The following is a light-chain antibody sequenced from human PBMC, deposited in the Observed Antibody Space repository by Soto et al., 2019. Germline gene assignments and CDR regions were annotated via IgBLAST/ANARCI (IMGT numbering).Light chain of an antibody. CDR1: QSVSSSY. CDR2: GVS. J-gene: IGKJ1*01. CDR3: QQYGSPSGT. Sequence: EIVLTQSPGTLSLSPGERATLSCRASQSVSSSYLAWYQQKPGQAPRLLIYGVSSRATGIADRFSGSGSGTDFPLTISRLEPEDFAVYSCQQYGSPSGTFGQGTKVEIK. V-gene: IGKV3-20*01.